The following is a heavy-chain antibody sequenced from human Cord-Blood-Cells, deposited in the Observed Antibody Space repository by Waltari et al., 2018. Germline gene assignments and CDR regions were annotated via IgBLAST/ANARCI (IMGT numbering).Heavy chain of an antibody. CDR1: GFTFSSYW. V-gene: IGHV3-7*01. J-gene: IGHJ6*02. D-gene: IGHD4-17*01. Sequence: EVQLVESGGGLVQPGGSLRLSCAASGFTFSSYWMSWVRQAPGKGRGWVANIKQDGSDKDYVDSVKGRFTISRDNAKNSLYLQMNSLRAEDTAVYYCARETTTEVDVWGQGTTVTVSS. CDR2: IKQDGSDK. CDR3: ARETTTEVDV.